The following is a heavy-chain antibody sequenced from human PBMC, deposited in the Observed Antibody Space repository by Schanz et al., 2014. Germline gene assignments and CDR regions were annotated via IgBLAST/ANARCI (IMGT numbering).Heavy chain of an antibody. J-gene: IGHJ3*02. D-gene: IGHD2-2*01. CDR2: IYSDGRT. V-gene: IGHV3-53*01. Sequence: EEQMVESGGGLVKPGGSLILSCAASGFTVSSNYMSWVRQAPGKGLEWVSVIYSDGRTYYGDSVKGRFTISRDNSKNTLYLQMNSLRDEDTAMYYCAKRCSSTSCSHGAFDIWGQGTMVTVSS. CDR1: GFTVSSNY. CDR3: AKRCSSTSCSHGAFDI.